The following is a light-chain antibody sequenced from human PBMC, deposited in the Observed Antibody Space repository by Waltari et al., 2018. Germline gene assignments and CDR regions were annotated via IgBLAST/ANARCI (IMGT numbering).Light chain of an antibody. J-gene: IGKJ2*03. CDR2: GGS. CDR1: QSVKSS. CDR3: QHYSWPPYS. Sequence: EILLTQSPATLSVSPVETATLSCRASQSVKSSLAWYQQKPGQAPRLLIYGGSAKATGTPARFSGFGSETEFTLTISSLQSEDFAVYYCQHYSWPPYSFGQGTNVEIK. V-gene: IGKV3-15*01.